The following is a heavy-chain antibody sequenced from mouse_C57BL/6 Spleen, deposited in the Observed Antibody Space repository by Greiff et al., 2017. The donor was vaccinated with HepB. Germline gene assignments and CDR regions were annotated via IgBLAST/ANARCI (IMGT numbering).Heavy chain of an antibody. CDR1: GFTFSNYW. Sequence: EVMLVESGGGLVQPGGSMKLSCVASGFTFSNYWMNWVRQSPEKGLEWVAQIRLKSDNYATHYAESVNGRVTISRDDSRRSVYLQMNNLRADDTGSYYCARGYYGYFAYWGPGTLVTVSA. J-gene: IGHJ3*01. V-gene: IGHV6-3*01. CDR2: IRLKSDNYAT. D-gene: IGHD1-1*01. CDR3: ARGYYGYFAY.